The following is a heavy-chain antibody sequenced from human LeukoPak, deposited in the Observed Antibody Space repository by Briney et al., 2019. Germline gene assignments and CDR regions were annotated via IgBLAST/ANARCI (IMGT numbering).Heavy chain of an antibody. Sequence: SETLSLTCTVSGGSISSYYWSWIRQPPGKGLEWIGYIYYSGSTNYNPSLKSRATISVDTSKNQFSLKLSSVTAADTAVYYCARLKGTDDYGDYEGAFDIWGQGTTVTVSS. CDR1: GGSISSYY. V-gene: IGHV4-59*08. CDR2: IYYSGST. D-gene: IGHD4-17*01. J-gene: IGHJ3*02. CDR3: ARLKGTDDYGDYEGAFDI.